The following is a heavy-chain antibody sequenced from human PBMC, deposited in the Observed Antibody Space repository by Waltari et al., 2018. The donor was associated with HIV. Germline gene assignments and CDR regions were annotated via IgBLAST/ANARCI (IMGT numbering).Heavy chain of an antibody. J-gene: IGHJ4*02. CDR2: INSDGSST. Sequence: EVQLVESGGGLVQPGGSLRLSCAASGFTFSSYWMHWVRQAPGKGLVWVSRINSDGSSTSYADSVKGRFTISRDNAKNTLYLQMNSLRAEDTAVYYCASGPLDGGRGFDYWGQGTLVTVSS. CDR1: GFTFSSYW. CDR3: ASGPLDGGRGFDY. V-gene: IGHV3-74*01. D-gene: IGHD3-16*01.